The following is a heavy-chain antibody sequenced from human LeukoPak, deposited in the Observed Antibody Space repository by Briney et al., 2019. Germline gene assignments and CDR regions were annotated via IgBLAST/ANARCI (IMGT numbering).Heavy chain of an antibody. D-gene: IGHD2-2*01. CDR2: IYTSGST. CDR1: GSVSSYY. Sequence: SETLSLTCTVSGSVSSYYWSWIRQPPGKGLEWIGYIYTSGSTNYNPSLKSRVTISVDTSKNQFSLDLSSVTAADAAVYYCARQKCTSTSCLTKNAFDIWGQGTMVTVSS. V-gene: IGHV4-4*09. J-gene: IGHJ3*02. CDR3: ARQKCTSTSCLTKNAFDI.